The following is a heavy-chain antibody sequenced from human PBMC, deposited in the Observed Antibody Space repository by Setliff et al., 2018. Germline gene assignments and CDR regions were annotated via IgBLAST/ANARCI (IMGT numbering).Heavy chain of an antibody. Sequence: LSLTCAVYGGSFSGYYWSWIRQPPGKGLEWIGEINHSGSTNYNPSLKSRVTISVDTSKNQFSLKLSSVTAADTAVYYCARDGYSYGYYYYMDVWGKGTTVTVSS. J-gene: IGHJ6*03. CDR3: ARDGYSYGYYYYMDV. CDR1: GGSFSGYY. CDR2: INHSGST. D-gene: IGHD5-18*01. V-gene: IGHV4-34*01.